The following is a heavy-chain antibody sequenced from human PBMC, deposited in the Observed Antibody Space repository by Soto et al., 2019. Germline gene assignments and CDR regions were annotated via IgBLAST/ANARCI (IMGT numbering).Heavy chain of an antibody. D-gene: IGHD6-13*01. CDR1: GFTFSIYA. Sequence: EVQLLESGGGLVQPGGSLRLYCAAAGFTFSIYAMSWVRQALGKGLEWVSAISGSGGSTYYADSVKGRFTISRDNSKNTLYLQMNSLRADDTAVYYCAKATRGGAATLIRDYWGQGTLVTVSS. J-gene: IGHJ4*02. CDR2: ISGSGGST. V-gene: IGHV3-23*01. CDR3: AKATRGGAATLIRDY.